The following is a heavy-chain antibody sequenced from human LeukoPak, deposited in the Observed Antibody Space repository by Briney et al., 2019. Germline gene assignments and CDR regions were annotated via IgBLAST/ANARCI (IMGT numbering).Heavy chain of an antibody. Sequence: SETLSLTCAVSGGSISSSNWWSWVRQPPGKGLEWIGEIYHSGSTNYNPSLKSRVTISVDKSKNQFSLKLSSVTAAVTAVYYCAAGIVVVPAADDYYYYGMDVWGQGTTVTVSS. J-gene: IGHJ6*02. D-gene: IGHD2-2*01. V-gene: IGHV4-4*02. CDR1: GGSISSSNW. CDR3: AAGIVVVPAADDYYYYGMDV. CDR2: IYHSGST.